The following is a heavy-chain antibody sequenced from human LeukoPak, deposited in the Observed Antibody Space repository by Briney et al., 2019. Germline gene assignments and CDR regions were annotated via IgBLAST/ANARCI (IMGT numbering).Heavy chain of an antibody. D-gene: IGHD3-16*01. CDR3: AQRLRLGESY. CDR2: ISGSGGST. J-gene: IGHJ4*02. V-gene: IGHV3-23*01. CDR1: GLTFSSYA. Sequence: GGSLRLSCAASGLTFSSYAMNWVRQAPGKGLEWVSVISGSGGSTYYADSLKGRFTISRDNSKNTLYLQMNSLRAEDTAVYYCAQRLRLGESYWGQGTLVTVSS.